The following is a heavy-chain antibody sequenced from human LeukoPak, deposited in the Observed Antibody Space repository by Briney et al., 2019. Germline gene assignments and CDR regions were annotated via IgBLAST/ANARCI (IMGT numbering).Heavy chain of an antibody. J-gene: IGHJ5*02. D-gene: IGHD6-19*01. V-gene: IGHV4-34*01. CDR3: ATRIRQWLVRGGSWFDP. CDR1: GGSFSGYY. Sequence: KSSETLSLTCAVYGGSFSGYYWSRIRQPPGKGLEWIGEINHSGSTNYNPSLKSRVTISVDTSKNQFSLKLSSVTAADTAVYYCATRIRQWLVRGGSWFDPWGQGTLVTVSS. CDR2: INHSGST.